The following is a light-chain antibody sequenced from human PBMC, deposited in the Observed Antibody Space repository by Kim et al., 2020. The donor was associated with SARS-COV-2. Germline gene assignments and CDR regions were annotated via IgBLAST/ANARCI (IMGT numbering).Light chain of an antibody. CDR3: QSYDSSLSGPVV. Sequence: VTISCTGSSSNSGAGYDLHWYQQLPGTAPKLLIYGNSNRPSGVPDRFSGSKSGTSASLAITGLQAEDEADYYCQSYDSSLSGPVVFGGGTQLTVL. CDR2: GNS. CDR1: SSNSGAGYD. V-gene: IGLV1-40*01. J-gene: IGLJ2*01.